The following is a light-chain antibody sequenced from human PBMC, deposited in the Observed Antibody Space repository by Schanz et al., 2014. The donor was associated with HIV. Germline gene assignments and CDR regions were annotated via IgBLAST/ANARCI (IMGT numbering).Light chain of an antibody. CDR1: DSNIGSNL. CDR3: ATWVDSLNVWV. Sequence: QSVLIQPPSASGTPGQRVTISCSGSDSNIGSNLVYWYQQLPGTAPKVLIFRTDLRPSGVPDRFSGSKSGSSASLAISGLQSEDEADYYCATWVDSLNVWVFGGGTKLTVL. J-gene: IGLJ3*02. V-gene: IGLV1-44*01. CDR2: RTD.